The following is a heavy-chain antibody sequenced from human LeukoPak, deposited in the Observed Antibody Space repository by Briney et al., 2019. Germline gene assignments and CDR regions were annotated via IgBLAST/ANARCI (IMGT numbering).Heavy chain of an antibody. D-gene: IGHD3-10*01. CDR3: ARDLGKVRGAHPFDP. CDR2: IIPIFGTA. J-gene: IGHJ5*02. V-gene: IGHV1-69*01. CDR1: GGTYSSYV. Sequence: SVKVSCKASGGTYSSYVISWVRQAPGKGLDWMGGIIPIFGTANYAQKFQRRVTISAYEYTSTAYMELSRLRSEDTAVYYCARDLGKVRGAHPFDPWGQGTLVTVSS.